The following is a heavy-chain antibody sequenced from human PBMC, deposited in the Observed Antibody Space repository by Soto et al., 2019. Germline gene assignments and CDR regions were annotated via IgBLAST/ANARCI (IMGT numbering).Heavy chain of an antibody. CDR1: GGAMTSRAYY. Sequence: QVQLQESGPGLVKPSQTLSLTCTVSGGAMTSRAYYWTWIRQHPGTGLEWIGYIHESGSTNYNPSLKSRVTMSLATSTVQVSLNLTSVTAADTAAYFLARDRVVRAFGLQSGLEYYYGMDVRGPGTAVIVYS. V-gene: IGHV4-31*03. D-gene: IGHD2-21*01. J-gene: IGHJ6*02. CDR2: IHESGST. CDR3: ARDRVVRAFGLQSGLEYYYGMDV.